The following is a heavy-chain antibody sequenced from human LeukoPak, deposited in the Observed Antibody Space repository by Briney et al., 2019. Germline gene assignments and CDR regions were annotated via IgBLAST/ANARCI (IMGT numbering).Heavy chain of an antibody. CDR1: GFTFRSYW. J-gene: IGHJ4*02. CDR2: MKEDGSEK. CDR3: ASGSGWVFDY. Sequence: GGSLRLSCAASGFTFRSYWMSWVRQAPGKGLEWVAIMKEDGSEKYNVDSVKGRFTISRDNAKNSLFLQMNSLRAEDTAVYYCASGSGWVFDYWGQGTLVTVSS. V-gene: IGHV3-7*01. D-gene: IGHD6-19*01.